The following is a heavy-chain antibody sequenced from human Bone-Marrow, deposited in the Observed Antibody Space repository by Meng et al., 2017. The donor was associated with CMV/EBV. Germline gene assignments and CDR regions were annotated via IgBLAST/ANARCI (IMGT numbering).Heavy chain of an antibody. CDR3: ARGSYGRA. CDR2: IYYSGST. CDR1: GGSISSSSYY. Sequence: QLQRQEAGPGLVKPSGTLSLTCTVSGGSISSSSYYWGWIRQPPGKGLEWIGSIYYSGSTYYNPSLKSRVTISVDTSKNQFSLKLSSVTAADTAVYYCARGSYGRAWGQGTLVTVSS. V-gene: IGHV4-39*07. D-gene: IGHD4-17*01. J-gene: IGHJ5*02.